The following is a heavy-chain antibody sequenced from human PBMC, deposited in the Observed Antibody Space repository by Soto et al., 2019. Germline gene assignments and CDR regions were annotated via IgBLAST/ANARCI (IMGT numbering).Heavy chain of an antibody. J-gene: IGHJ4*02. CDR1: GFTFSSYW. V-gene: IGHV3-7*01. CDR3: ATNEGRDGYSFDY. CDR2: IKQDGSEK. Sequence: QPGGSLRLSCAASGFTFSSYWMSGVRQAPGKGLEWVANIKQDGSEKYYVDSVKGRFTISRDNAKNSLYLQMNSLRAEDTAVYYCATNEGRDGYSFDYWGQGTLVTVSS. D-gene: IGHD5-12*01.